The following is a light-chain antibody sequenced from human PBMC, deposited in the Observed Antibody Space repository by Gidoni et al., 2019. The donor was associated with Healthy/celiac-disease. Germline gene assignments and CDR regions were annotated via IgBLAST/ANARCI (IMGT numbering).Light chain of an antibody. CDR2: DAS. J-gene: IGKJ5*01. CDR1: QDISNY. CDR3: QQYDNLPIT. Sequence: DIQMTQSPSSLSASVGDRVTITRQASQDISNYLNWYQQKPGKAPKLLIYDASNLETGVPSRFSGSGSGTDFTFTISSLQPEDIAAYYCQQYDNLPITFGQXTRLEIK. V-gene: IGKV1-33*01.